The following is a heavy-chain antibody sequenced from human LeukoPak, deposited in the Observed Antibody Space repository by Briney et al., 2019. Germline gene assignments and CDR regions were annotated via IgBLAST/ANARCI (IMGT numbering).Heavy chain of an antibody. CDR3: ARDGISTLGGYYFDY. D-gene: IGHD6-25*01. Sequence: SETLSLTCTVSGGSISSYYWSWIRQPPGKGLEWIGRIYTSGSTNYNPSLKSRVTMSVDTSKNQFSLKLSSVTAADTAVYYCARDGISTLGGYYFDYWGQGTLVTVSS. CDR2: IYTSGST. V-gene: IGHV4-4*07. CDR1: GGSISSYY. J-gene: IGHJ4*02.